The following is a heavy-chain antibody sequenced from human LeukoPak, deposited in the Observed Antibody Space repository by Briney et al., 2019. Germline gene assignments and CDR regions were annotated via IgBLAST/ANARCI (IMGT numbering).Heavy chain of an antibody. Sequence: SETLSLTCTVSGASVGSAGSYWSWIRQPPGGGLEWIGYVYYIDNTNYNPSLKSRVTMSVNPSKNQFSLNLHSVTAADTAMYYCARTQSQSGSYRYYFAYWGQGALVTVPS. CDR3: ARTQSQSGSYRYYFAY. V-gene: IGHV4-61*08. J-gene: IGHJ4*02. CDR1: GASVGSAGSY. CDR2: VYYIDNT. D-gene: IGHD1-26*01.